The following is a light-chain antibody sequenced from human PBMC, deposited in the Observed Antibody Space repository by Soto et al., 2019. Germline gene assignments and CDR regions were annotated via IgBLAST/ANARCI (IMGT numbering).Light chain of an antibody. J-gene: IGLJ1*01. Sequence: QSALTQPASVSGSPGQSITISCTGTSSDVGGYNYVSWHQQHPGKAPKLTIYDVSSRPSGVSNRFSASKSGNTASLTISGLQAEDEAYYYCTSYTSSGTYVFGIGTKLTVL. CDR3: TSYTSSGTYV. CDR1: SSDVGGYNY. V-gene: IGLV2-14*01. CDR2: DVS.